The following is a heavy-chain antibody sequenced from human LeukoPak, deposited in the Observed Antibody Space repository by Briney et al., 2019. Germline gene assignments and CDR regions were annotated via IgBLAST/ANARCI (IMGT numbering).Heavy chain of an antibody. CDR1: GFTFSSDW. CDR2: IKQDGSEK. Sequence: PGGALRLSCAASGFTFSSDWMSWGRQAPGKGLEWVANIKQDGSEKYYVDSVKSRFTISRDNAKNSLYLQMNSLRAEDTAVYYCARDFGSGWPYYFDYWGQGTLVTVSS. V-gene: IGHV3-7*01. CDR3: ARDFGSGWPYYFDY. D-gene: IGHD6-19*01. J-gene: IGHJ4*02.